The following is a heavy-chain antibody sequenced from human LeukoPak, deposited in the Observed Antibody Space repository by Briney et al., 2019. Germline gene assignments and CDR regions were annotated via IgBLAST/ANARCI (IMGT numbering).Heavy chain of an antibody. CDR2: INPNSGGT. CDR3: ARVRIAAAGTSNY. CDR1: GYTFTGYY. D-gene: IGHD6-13*01. V-gene: IGHV1-2*06. Sequence: ASVKLSCKASGYTFTGYYMHWVRQAPGQGLEWMGRINPNSGGTNYAQKFQGRVTMTRVTSISTAYMELSRLRSDGTAVYYCARVRIAAAGTSNYWGQGTLVTVSS. J-gene: IGHJ4*02.